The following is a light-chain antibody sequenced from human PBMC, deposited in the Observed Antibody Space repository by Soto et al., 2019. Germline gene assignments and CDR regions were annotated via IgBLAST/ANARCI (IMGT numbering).Light chain of an antibody. J-gene: IGLJ2*01. CDR1: SRDVGGYNY. CDR3: SSYTSSSIVV. CDR2: DVS. Sequence: QSVLTQPASVSGSPGQSITISCTGTSRDVGGYNYVSWYQQHPGKAPKLMIYDVSNRPSGVSNRFSGSKSGNTASLTISGLQAEDEADYYCSSYTSSSIVVFGGETKLTVL. V-gene: IGLV2-14*01.